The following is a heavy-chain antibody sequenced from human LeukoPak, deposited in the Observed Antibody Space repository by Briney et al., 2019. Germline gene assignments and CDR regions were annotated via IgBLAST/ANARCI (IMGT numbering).Heavy chain of an antibody. J-gene: IGHJ4*02. CDR3: AGEKRYSYVDY. CDR2: IYYSGST. V-gene: IGHV4-61*01. D-gene: IGHD5-18*01. Sequence: SETLSLTCTVSGGSVSSGSYYWSWIRQPPGKGLEWIGYIYYSGSTNYNPSLKSRVTISVDTSKNQFSLKLSSVTAADTAVYYCAGEKRYSYVDYWGQGTLVTVSS. CDR1: GGSVSSGSYY.